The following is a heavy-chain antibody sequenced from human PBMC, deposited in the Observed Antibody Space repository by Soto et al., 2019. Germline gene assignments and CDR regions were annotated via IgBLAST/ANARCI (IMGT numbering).Heavy chain of an antibody. CDR3: AKDPGDYYMDV. V-gene: IGHV3-30*18. Sequence: GGSLRLSCAASGFTFSSYGMHWVRQAPGKGLEWVAVISYDGSNKYYADSVKGRFTISRDNSKNTLYLQMNSLRAEDTAVYYCAKDPGDYYMDVWGKGTTVTVSS. D-gene: IGHD3-10*01. J-gene: IGHJ6*03. CDR2: ISYDGSNK. CDR1: GFTFSSYG.